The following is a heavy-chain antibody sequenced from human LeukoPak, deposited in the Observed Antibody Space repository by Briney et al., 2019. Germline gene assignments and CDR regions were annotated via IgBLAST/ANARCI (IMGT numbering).Heavy chain of an antibody. CDR1: GGSFSGYY. V-gene: IGHV4-59*08. D-gene: IGHD3-9*01. CDR2: IYYSGST. J-gene: IGHJ4*02. CDR3: AGYDILTGYYIGY. Sequence: SETLSLTCAVYGGSFSGYYWSWIRQPPGKGLEWIGYIYYSGSTNYNPSLKSRVTISVDTSKNQFSLKLSSVTAADTAVYYCAGYDILTGYYIGYWGQGTLVTVSS.